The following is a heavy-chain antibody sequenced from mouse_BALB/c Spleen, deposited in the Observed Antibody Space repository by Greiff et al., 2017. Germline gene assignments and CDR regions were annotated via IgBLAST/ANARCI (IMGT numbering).Heavy chain of an antibody. J-gene: IGHJ4*01. D-gene: IGHD2-1*01. CDR1: GFTFSSFG. Sequence: EVQVVESGGGLVQPGGSRKLSCAASGFTFSSFGMHWVRQAPEKGLEWVAYISSGSSTIYYADTVKGRFTISRDNPKNTLFLQMTSLRSEDTAMYYCARHGNDAMDYWGQGTSVTVSS. CDR2: ISSGSSTI. CDR3: ARHGNDAMDY. V-gene: IGHV5-17*02.